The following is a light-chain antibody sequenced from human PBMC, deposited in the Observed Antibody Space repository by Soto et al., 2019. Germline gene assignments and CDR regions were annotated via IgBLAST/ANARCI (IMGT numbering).Light chain of an antibody. Sequence: QSALTQPASVSGSPGQSITISCTGTSSDIGGYNYVFWYQQHPGKTPKLMIYDVSDRPSGVSNRFSASKSGNTASLTISGLPAEDEADYYCSSYTSRNTEVFGTGTKLTAL. CDR1: SSDIGGYNY. CDR2: DVS. V-gene: IGLV2-14*03. J-gene: IGLJ1*01. CDR3: SSYTSRNTEV.